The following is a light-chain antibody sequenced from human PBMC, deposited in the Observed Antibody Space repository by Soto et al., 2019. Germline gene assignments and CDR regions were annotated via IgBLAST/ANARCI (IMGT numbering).Light chain of an antibody. CDR2: GNS. J-gene: IGLJ2*01. V-gene: IGLV1-40*01. CDR3: QSYDRSHVV. Sequence: QAVVTQPPSVSGAPGQRVTISCTGSSSNIGAGYDVHWYQQLPGTAPKLLIYGNSNRPSGVPDRFSGSKSGTSASLAITGLQAEDEADYYCQSYDRSHVVFGGGTKLTVL. CDR1: SSNIGAGYD.